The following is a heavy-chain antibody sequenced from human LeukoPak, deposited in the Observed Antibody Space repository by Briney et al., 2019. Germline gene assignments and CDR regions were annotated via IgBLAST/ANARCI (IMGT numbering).Heavy chain of an antibody. D-gene: IGHD2-21*02. CDR1: GGTFSSYA. CDR2: IIPIFGTA. Sequence: SVKVSCKASGGTFSSYAISWVRQAPGQGLEWMGGIIPIFGTANYAQKFQGRVTITADESTSTAYMELSSLRSEDTAVYYCARAYCGGDCYSRFGIVFDYWGQGTLVTVSS. J-gene: IGHJ4*02. CDR3: ARAYCGGDCYSRFGIVFDY. V-gene: IGHV1-69*01.